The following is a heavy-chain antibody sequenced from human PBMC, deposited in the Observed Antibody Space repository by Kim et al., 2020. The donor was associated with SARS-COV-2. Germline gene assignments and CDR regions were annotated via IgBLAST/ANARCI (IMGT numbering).Heavy chain of an antibody. V-gene: IGHV1-18*04. CDR2: ISAYNGNT. D-gene: IGHD6-13*01. CDR1: GYTFTSYG. CDR3: ARESRYSSSWYDFVY. J-gene: IGHJ4*02. Sequence: ASVKVSCKASGYTFTSYGISWVRQAPGQGLEWMGWISAYNGNTNYAQKLQGRVTMTTDTSTSTAYMELRSLRSDDTAVYYCARESRYSSSWYDFVYWGQGTLVTVSS.